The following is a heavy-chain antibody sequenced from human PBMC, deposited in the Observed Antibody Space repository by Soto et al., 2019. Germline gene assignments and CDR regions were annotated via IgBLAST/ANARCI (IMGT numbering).Heavy chain of an antibody. V-gene: IGHV1-69*13. CDR2: IIPIFGTA. J-gene: IGHJ6*02. Sequence: GASVTVSCKSSGGTFSIYAIIWVRQANGQGLEWMGGIIPIFGTANYAQKFQGRVTITADESTSTAYMELSSLRSEDTAVYYSASPLNDLYYYGMDVWGQGTTVTVSS. CDR1: GGTFSIYA. D-gene: IGHD1-1*01. CDR3: ASPLNDLYYYGMDV.